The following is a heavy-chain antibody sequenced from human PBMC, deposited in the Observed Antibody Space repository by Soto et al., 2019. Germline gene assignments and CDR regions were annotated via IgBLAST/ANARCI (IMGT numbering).Heavy chain of an antibody. Sequence: NELMWVSRIQSDGSSIDYADSVKGRFTISRDNSKNTLYLQMNSLRAEDTAVYYCARSLDYFFFQAEDGIRDTVPVSAFLLNRSSDL. CDR3: ARSLDYFFFQAEDGIRDTVPVSAFLLNRSSDL. V-gene: IGHV3-74*01. CDR2: IQSDGSSI. J-gene: IGHJ2*01. D-gene: IGHD3-3*01.